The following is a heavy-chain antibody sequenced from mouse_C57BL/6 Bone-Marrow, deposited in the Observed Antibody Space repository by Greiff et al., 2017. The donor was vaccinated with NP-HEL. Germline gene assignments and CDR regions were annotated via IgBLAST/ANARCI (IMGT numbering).Heavy chain of an antibody. CDR2: INPGSGGT. Sequence: VKLLESGAELVRPGTSVKVSCKASGYAFTNYLIEWVKQRPGQGLEWIGVINPGSGGTNYNEKFKGKATLTADKSSSTAYMQLSSLTSEDSAVYFCARSPIYYYGSSYAMDYWGQGTSVTVSS. J-gene: IGHJ4*01. CDR1: GYAFTNYL. CDR3: ARSPIYYYGSSYAMDY. V-gene: IGHV1-54*01. D-gene: IGHD1-1*01.